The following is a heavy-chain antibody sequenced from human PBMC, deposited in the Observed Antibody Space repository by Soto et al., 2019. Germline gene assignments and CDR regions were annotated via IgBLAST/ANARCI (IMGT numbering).Heavy chain of an antibody. Sequence: QLQLQESGPGLVKPSETLSLTCTVSGGSISSSSYYWGWIRQPPGKGLEWIGSIYYSGGTYYNPSHKSRVTISVDTSKNQFSLKLSSVAAADTAVYYCAEGLEMARDYWGQGTLVTVSS. CDR2: IYYSGGT. CDR3: AEGLEMARDY. V-gene: IGHV4-39*01. J-gene: IGHJ4*02. D-gene: IGHD4-17*01. CDR1: GGSISSSSYY.